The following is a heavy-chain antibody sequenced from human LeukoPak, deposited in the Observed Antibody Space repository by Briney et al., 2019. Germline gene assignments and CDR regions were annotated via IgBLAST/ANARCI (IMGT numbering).Heavy chain of an antibody. D-gene: IGHD3-22*01. CDR3: ARDMDYYDSSGFLDY. J-gene: IGHJ4*02. Sequence: GRSLRLSCAASGFTFSSYAMHWVRQAPGKGLEWVAVISYDGSNKYYADSEKGRFTISRDNSKNTLYLQMNSLRAEDTAVYYCARDMDYYDSSGFLDYWGQGTLVTVSS. V-gene: IGHV3-30-3*01. CDR1: GFTFSSYA. CDR2: ISYDGSNK.